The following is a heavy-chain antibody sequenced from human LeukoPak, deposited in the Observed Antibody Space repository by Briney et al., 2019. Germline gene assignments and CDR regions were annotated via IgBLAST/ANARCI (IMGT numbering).Heavy chain of an antibody. CDR2: IYYSGST. CDR3: ARGGSYLAFDY. CDR1: GGSISSGGYS. D-gene: IGHD3-16*02. V-gene: IGHV4-31*11. J-gene: IGHJ4*02. Sequence: SQTLSLTCAVSGGSISSGGYSWSWIRQHPGKGLEWIGYIYYSGSTYYNPSPKSRVTISVDTSKNQFSLKPSSVTAADTAVYYCARGGSYLAFDYWGQGTLVTVSS.